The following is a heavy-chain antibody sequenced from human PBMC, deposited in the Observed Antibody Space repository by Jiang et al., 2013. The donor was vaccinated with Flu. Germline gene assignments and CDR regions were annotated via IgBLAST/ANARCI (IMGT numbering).Heavy chain of an antibody. Sequence: YYADSVKGRFTISRDNSKNTLYLQMNSLRAEDTAVYYCAKNGEWELRYPITYYFDYWGQGTLVTVSS. D-gene: IGHD1-26*01. CDR3: AKNGEWELRYPITYYFDY. V-gene: IGHV3-23*01. J-gene: IGHJ4*02.